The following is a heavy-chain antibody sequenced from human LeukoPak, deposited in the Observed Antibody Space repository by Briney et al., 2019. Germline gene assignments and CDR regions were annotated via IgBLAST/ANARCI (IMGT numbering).Heavy chain of an antibody. J-gene: IGHJ3*02. CDR2: IYYSGST. CDR1: GGSISSYY. D-gene: IGHD1-1*01. Sequence: SETLSLTCTVSGGSISSYYWSWIRQPPGKGLEWIGYIYYSGSTNYNPSLKSRVTISVDTSKNQFSLKLSSVTAADTAVYYCARDRNGAFDIWGQGTMVTVSS. CDR3: ARDRNGAFDI. V-gene: IGHV4-59*01.